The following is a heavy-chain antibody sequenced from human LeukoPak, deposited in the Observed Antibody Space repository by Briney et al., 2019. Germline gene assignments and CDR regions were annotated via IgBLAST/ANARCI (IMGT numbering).Heavy chain of an antibody. CDR1: GFTYDSYT. CDR2: MGGYGNDT. D-gene: IGHD3-3*01. CDR3: AKSVAIYFYYGLDV. J-gene: IGHJ6*02. V-gene: IGHV3-23*01. Sequence: GSLRLSCVASGFTYDSYTLSWVRQAPGKGLEWVSAMGGYGNDTYYADSVKGRFTISRDNSKKTVYLQMNSLRGEDAAVYYCAKSVAIYFYYGLDVWGQGTTVTVSS.